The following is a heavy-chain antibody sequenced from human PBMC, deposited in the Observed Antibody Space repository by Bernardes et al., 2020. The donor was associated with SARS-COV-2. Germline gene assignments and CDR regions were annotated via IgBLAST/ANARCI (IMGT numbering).Heavy chain of an antibody. CDR2: IYHNGKT. V-gene: IGHV4-39*01. CDR3: ASFKYYHFDY. Sequence: SETLSLTCTVSGGSIINSAYYWGWIRQPPGKGLEYIGNIYHNGKTYYNPSLRGRVTMSVDTSKSQFSLRLTSVTAADTAFFYCASFKYYHFDYWGQGILVTVSS. D-gene: IGHD1-26*01. CDR1: GGSIINSAYY. J-gene: IGHJ4*02.